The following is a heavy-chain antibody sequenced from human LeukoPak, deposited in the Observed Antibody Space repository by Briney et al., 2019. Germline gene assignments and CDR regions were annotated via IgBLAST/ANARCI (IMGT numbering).Heavy chain of an antibody. CDR1: GFTFSSYW. CDR3: ASSYYYDSSPLDY. Sequence: PGGSLRLSCAASGFTFSSYWMSWVRQAPGKGLEWVANIKQDGSEKYYVDSVKGRFTISRDNAKNSLYLQMNSPRAEDTAVYYCASSYYYDSSPLDYWGQGTLVTVSS. J-gene: IGHJ4*02. D-gene: IGHD3-22*01. V-gene: IGHV3-7*01. CDR2: IKQDGSEK.